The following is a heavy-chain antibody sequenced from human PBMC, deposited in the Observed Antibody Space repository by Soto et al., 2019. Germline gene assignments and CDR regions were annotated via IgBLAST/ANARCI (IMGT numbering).Heavy chain of an antibody. J-gene: IGHJ5*02. CDR3: AIRYFDWLLPAPGFDP. CDR2: INHSGST. Sequence: SETLSLTCAVEGGSFSGYYWSWIRQPPGKGLEWIGEINHSGSTNYNPSLKSRVTISVDTSKNQFSLKLSSVTAADTAVYYCAIRYFDWLLPAPGFDPWGQGTLVTVSS. D-gene: IGHD3-9*01. V-gene: IGHV4-34*01. CDR1: GGSFSGYY.